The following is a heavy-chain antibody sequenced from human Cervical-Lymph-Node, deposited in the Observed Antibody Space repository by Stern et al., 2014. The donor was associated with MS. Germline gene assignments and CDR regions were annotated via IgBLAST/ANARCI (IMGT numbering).Heavy chain of an antibody. J-gene: IGHJ4*02. CDR1: GGSISGYD. D-gene: IGHD5-24*01. V-gene: IGHV4-59*01. CDR2: IYYSGST. Sequence: QLQESGPGLVKPSETLSLTCTVSGGSISGYDCSWIRQPPGKGLDWIGHIYYSGSTNYIPSLKSRVSISIDTPKNQFSLKLSSVTAADTAVYYCARSRDAYSPLAYWGQGALVTVSS. CDR3: ARSRDAYSPLAY.